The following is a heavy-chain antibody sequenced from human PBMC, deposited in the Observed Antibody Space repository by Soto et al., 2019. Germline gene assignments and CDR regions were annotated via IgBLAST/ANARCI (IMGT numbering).Heavy chain of an antibody. Sequence: GGSLILSWASAGFTFGSYVGSLVRQAPGKGLEWVSYISSSSSTIYYADSVKGRFTISRDNAKNSLYLQMNSLRAEDTAVYYCARATWIYDLPLRLSDVPGYRGQGTLVTVSS. J-gene: IGHJ4*02. V-gene: IGHV3-48*01. CDR2: ISSSSSTI. D-gene: IGHD1-7*01. CDR1: GFTFGSYV. CDR3: ARATWIYDLPLRLSDVPGY.